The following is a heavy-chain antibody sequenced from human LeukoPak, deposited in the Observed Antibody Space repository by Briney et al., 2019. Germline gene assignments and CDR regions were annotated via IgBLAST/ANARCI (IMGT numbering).Heavy chain of an antibody. V-gene: IGHV1-24*01. Sequence: ASVKVSCKVSGHTLTDLSTHWVRQTPGGGLEWMGGLDLEDGETIYAQKFQGRVTMTEDTSTDTAYMELSSLRSEDTAVYYCATGGIYSLLDYWGQGTLVTVSS. J-gene: IGHJ4*02. D-gene: IGHD1-26*01. CDR3: ATGGIYSLLDY. CDR1: GHTLTDLS. CDR2: LDLEDGET.